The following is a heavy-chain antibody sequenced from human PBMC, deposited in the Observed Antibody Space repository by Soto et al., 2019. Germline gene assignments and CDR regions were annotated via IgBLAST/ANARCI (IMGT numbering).Heavy chain of an antibody. Sequence: QVQLVQSGPEVKKPGSSVKVSCKASGGTFRNYPINWVRQAPGQGLEWMGSIFPLTDIPDYAQNFQARLTISADRSTSTAHMELNSLTSDDTAMYFCARGTLVALNYFPSWGQGTLVTVSS. J-gene: IGHJ4*02. V-gene: IGHV1-69*02. D-gene: IGHD1-1*01. CDR2: IFPLTDIP. CDR3: ARGTLVALNYFPS. CDR1: GGTFRNYP.